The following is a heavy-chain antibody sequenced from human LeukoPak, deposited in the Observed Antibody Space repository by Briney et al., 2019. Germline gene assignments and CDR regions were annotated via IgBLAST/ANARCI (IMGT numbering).Heavy chain of an antibody. V-gene: IGHV4-39*01. CDR3: ARLYYDSSGYYQICYFDY. D-gene: IGHD3-22*01. CDR1: GRSISSSSYY. J-gene: IGHJ4*02. Sequence: SETLSLTCSVSGRSISSSSYYSGWIRQPPGKGLEWTGSIYYSGSTYYNPSLKSRVTISVDTSKNQFSLNLRSVTAADTAVYYCARLYYDSSGYYQICYFDYWGQGTLVTVSS. CDR2: IYYSGST.